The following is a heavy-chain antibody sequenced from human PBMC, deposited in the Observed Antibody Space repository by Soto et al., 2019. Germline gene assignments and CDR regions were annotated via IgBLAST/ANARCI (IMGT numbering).Heavy chain of an antibody. CDR1: GYLISSGYY. D-gene: IGHD3-10*01. V-gene: IGHV4-38-2*01. Sequence: PSETLSLTCSVCGYLISSGYYWGWVRQTPGKGLEWLGSIDYSGKTYKNPSLKTRLTISLDMSNNKFSPTLNSVTAADAAVYYCARAQFYSGSGNYNNLMFDPWGQGTQVTVSS. CDR3: ARAQFYSGSGNYNNLMFDP. J-gene: IGHJ5*02. CDR2: IDYSGKT.